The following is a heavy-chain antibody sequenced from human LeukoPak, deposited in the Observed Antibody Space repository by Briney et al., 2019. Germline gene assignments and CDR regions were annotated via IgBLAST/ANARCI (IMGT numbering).Heavy chain of an antibody. J-gene: IGHJ4*02. CDR2: IRYDGSNK. Sequence: QAGGSPRLSCAASGFMFSSSGMHWVRQAPGKGLEWVAFIRYDGSNKYYADSVKGRFTISRDNSKNTVSLQMNSLRAEDTAVYYCAKRGYSSSWNFDSWGQGTLVTVSS. V-gene: IGHV3-30*02. D-gene: IGHD6-13*01. CDR1: GFMFSSSG. CDR3: AKRGYSSSWNFDS.